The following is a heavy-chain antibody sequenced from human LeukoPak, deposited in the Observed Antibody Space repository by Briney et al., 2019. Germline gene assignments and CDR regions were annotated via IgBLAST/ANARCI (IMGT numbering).Heavy chain of an antibody. Sequence: GGSLTLPCEGSGFSVSTKYMNWVRQAPGKGLEWVSILYSGSSTYYTDSVKGRFTVSRDDSKNTLYLHMNSLGVEDTAVYCARVGDHYHWYLDVWGRGALVTVSS. D-gene: IGHD3-10*01. J-gene: IGHJ2*01. CDR3: ARVGDHYHWYLDV. CDR2: LYSGSST. V-gene: IGHV3-53*01. CDR1: GFSVSTKY.